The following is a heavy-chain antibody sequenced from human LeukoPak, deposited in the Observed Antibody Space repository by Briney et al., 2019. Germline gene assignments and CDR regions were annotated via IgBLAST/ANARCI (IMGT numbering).Heavy chain of an antibody. D-gene: IGHD5-18*01. V-gene: IGHV3-23*01. J-gene: IGHJ4*02. CDR1: RFTFKNSP. CDR3: AKQVCTDTAPGAGFDY. Sequence: TGGSLRLSCAASRFTFKNSPMSWVRQAPGKGPEWVSGISDTGGTTDYADSVKGRFTISRDNSKNTLDLQINSLRAEATAIYYSAKQVCTDTAPGAGFDYWGQGTLVTVSS. CDR2: ISDTGGTT.